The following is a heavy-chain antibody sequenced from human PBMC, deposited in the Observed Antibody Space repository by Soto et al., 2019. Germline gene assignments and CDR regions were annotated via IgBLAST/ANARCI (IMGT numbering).Heavy chain of an antibody. D-gene: IGHD2-2*01. CDR1: GGSISGSTYY. Sequence: SETLSLTCLVSGGSISGSTYYWGWIRQPPGKGLEWIGSVYSDGSTYYNPSLKSRVTISVDTSMNQFSLRLSSVTAADTALYYCARGGISRIYQLPPFDPWGQGTLVTVSS. CDR3: ARGGISRIYQLPPFDP. V-gene: IGHV4-39*01. J-gene: IGHJ5*02. CDR2: VYSDGST.